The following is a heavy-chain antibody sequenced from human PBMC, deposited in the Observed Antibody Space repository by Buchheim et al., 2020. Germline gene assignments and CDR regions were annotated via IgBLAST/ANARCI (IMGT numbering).Heavy chain of an antibody. V-gene: IGHV3-7*01. J-gene: IGHJ4*02. D-gene: IGHD5-18*01. CDR1: GFTFSSYW. Sequence: EVQLVESGGGLVQPGGSLRLSCAASGFTFSSYWMSWVRQAPGKGLEWVANIKQDGSEKYYVDSVKGRFTISRAHAKNQLYLQMNSLRAEDTAVYYCARDRRRRYSYGYYFDYWGQGTL. CDR2: IKQDGSEK. CDR3: ARDRRRRYSYGYYFDY.